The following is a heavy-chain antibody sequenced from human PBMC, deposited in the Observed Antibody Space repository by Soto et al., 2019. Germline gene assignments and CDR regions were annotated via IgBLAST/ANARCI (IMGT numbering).Heavy chain of an antibody. CDR1: GGSISSGDYY. CDR2: IYYSGST. J-gene: IGHJ5*02. Sequence: SETLSLTCTVSGGSISSGDYYWSWIRQPPGKGLEWIGYIYYSGSTYYNPSLKSRVTISVDTSKNQFSLKLSSVTAADTAVYYCAREGRDPAMARSFDPWGQAPLVTVSS. V-gene: IGHV4-30-4*01. CDR3: AREGRDPAMARSFDP. D-gene: IGHD5-18*01.